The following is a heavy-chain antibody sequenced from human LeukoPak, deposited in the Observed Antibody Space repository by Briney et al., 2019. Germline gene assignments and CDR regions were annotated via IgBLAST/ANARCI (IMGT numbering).Heavy chain of an antibody. Sequence: GASEKVSCKVSGYTLTELSMQWVRHAPGKGREWGGGFDPVGGETIYAQKFQGRATMTEDTSTDTAYRELSSLRSEDTAVYYCATSEGFDPWGQGTLVTVSS. V-gene: IGHV1-24*01. CDR2: FDPVGGET. CDR3: ATSEGFDP. J-gene: IGHJ5*02. CDR1: GYTLTELS.